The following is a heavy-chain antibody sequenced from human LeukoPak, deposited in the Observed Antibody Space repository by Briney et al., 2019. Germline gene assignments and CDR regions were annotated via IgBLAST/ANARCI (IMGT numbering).Heavy chain of an antibody. Sequence: PSETLSLTCTVSGDSINSGGYYWSWIRQPPGKGLEWIGEINHSGSTNYNPSLKSRVTISVDTSKNQFSLKLTSVTAADTAVYYCARGLLNTDYWGQGSLVTVSS. J-gene: IGHJ4*02. D-gene: IGHD1/OR15-1a*01. CDR3: ARGLLNTDY. CDR2: INHSGST. CDR1: GDSINSGGYY. V-gene: IGHV4-34*01.